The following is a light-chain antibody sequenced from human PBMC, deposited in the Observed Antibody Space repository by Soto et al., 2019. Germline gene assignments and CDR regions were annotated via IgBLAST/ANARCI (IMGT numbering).Light chain of an antibody. Sequence: QSVLTQPASVSGSPGQSITISCTGTSSDVGSYNLVSWYQQHPGKAPKLMIYEGSKRPSGVSNRFSGSKSGNTASLTISGLQPEGEADYYCCSYAGSSTFVVFGGGTKLTVL. V-gene: IGLV2-23*03. J-gene: IGLJ2*01. CDR2: EGS. CDR3: CSYAGSSTFVV. CDR1: SSDVGSYNL.